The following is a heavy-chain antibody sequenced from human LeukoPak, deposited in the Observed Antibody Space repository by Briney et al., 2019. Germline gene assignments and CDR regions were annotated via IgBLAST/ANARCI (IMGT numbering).Heavy chain of an antibody. V-gene: IGHV1-69*01. CDR3: ARXPLSRWLQLRPKYFQH. J-gene: IGHJ1*01. Sequence: GSSVKVSCKASGGTFSSYAISWVRQAPGQGLEWMGGIIPIFGTANYAQKFQGRVTITADESTSTAYMELSSLRSEDTAVYYCARXPLSRWLQLRPKYFQHWGQGTLVTVSS. CDR2: IIPIFGTA. CDR1: GGTFSSYA. D-gene: IGHD5-24*01.